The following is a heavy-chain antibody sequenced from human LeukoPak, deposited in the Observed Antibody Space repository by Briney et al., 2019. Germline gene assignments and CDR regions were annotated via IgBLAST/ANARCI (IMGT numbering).Heavy chain of an antibody. V-gene: IGHV3-23*01. CDR3: AKDGGLWVSAHWGDS. D-gene: IGHD7-27*01. J-gene: IGHJ4*02. Sequence: GGSLRLSCAASGFTFSGYAMSWVRQAPGKGLEWVSTISGSGDYTYYADSVKGRFSISRDNSKNTLFLQMNSLRAEDTAVYYCAKDGGLWVSAHWGDSWGRGTLVTVSS. CDR1: GFTFSGYA. CDR2: ISGSGDYT.